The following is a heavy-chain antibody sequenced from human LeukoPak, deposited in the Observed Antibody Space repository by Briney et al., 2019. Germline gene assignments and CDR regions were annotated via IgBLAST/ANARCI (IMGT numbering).Heavy chain of an antibody. Sequence: ASVKVSCKASGYTFTGYYMHWVRQAPGQGLEWMGWINPNSGGTNYAQKFQGRVTMTRDTSISTAYMELSRLRSDDTAVYYCARSQGGITFGGVIVPVFDYWGQGTLVTVSS. CDR2: INPNSGGT. CDR1: GYTFTGYY. J-gene: IGHJ4*02. CDR3: ARSQGGITFGGVIVPVFDY. D-gene: IGHD3-16*02. V-gene: IGHV1-2*02.